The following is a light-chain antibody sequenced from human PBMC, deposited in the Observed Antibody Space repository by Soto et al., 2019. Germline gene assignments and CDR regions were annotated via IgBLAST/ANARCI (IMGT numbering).Light chain of an antibody. V-gene: IGKV1-5*03. CDR1: RDIGSD. Sequence: QITQSPSSLSASVGDRITIPCRASRDIGSDLSWYVQTPGKAPKLLIYKASTLKSGVPSRFSGSGAGTEFTRTISSLQPDDVETYDCQHYNSYSEAFGPGTKVDIK. J-gene: IGKJ1*01. CDR3: QHYNSYSEA. CDR2: KAS.